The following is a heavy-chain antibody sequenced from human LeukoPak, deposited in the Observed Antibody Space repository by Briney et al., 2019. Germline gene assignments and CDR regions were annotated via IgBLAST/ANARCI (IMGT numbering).Heavy chain of an antibody. V-gene: IGHV4-59*08. D-gene: IGHD3/OR15-3a*01. CDR2: IYYSGST. Sequence: PSETLSLTCTVSGGSISSYYWSWIRQPPGKGLEWIGYIYYSGSTNYNPSLKSRVTISVDTSKNQFSLKLSSVTAADTAVYYCARPPSSGLVTDYWGQGTLVTVSS. J-gene: IGHJ4*02. CDR3: ARPPSSGLVTDY. CDR1: GGSISSYY.